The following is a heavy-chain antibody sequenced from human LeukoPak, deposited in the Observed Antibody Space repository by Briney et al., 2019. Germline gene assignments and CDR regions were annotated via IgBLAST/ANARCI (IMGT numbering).Heavy chain of an antibody. J-gene: IGHJ4*02. CDR1: GGSISSYY. CDR3: AREQTGQQLDY. D-gene: IGHD1/OR15-1a*01. V-gene: IGHV4-4*07. Sequence: SETLSLTCTVSGGSISSYYWSWIRQPAGKGLEWIGRIYTSGSTNYNPSLKSRVTMSVDTSKNQFSLQLNSVTPEDTAVYYCAREQTGQQLDYWGQGTLVTVSS. CDR2: IYTSGST.